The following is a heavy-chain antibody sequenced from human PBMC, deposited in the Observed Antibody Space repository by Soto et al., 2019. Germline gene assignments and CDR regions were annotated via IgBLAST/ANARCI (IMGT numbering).Heavy chain of an antibody. D-gene: IGHD1-7*01. V-gene: IGHV1-69*13. CDR1: GGTFSSYA. J-gene: IGHJ3*01. CDR3: ARSYNWNYSYYYYGP. Sequence: SVKFSCKASGGTFSSYAIGWVRQAPGQGLEWMGGIIPIFGTANYAQKFQGRVTITADESTSTAYMELSSLRSEDTAVYYCARSYNWNYSYYYYGPWGQGTMVTVSS. CDR2: IIPIFGTA.